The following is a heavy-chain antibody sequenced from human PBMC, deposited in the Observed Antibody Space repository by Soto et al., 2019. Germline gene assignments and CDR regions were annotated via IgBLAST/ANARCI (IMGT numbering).Heavy chain of an antibody. CDR2: ISVPDGST. D-gene: IGHD2-15*01. Sequence: VWSLRLSYAASEFTFINYAVRCVRQDPGKGLDWVSTISVPDGSTYYADSVKGRFTISRDNSKNTLYLQMNSLRAEDTAIYYCAKRSLYPYCDGGSFCSPCDYWGQGTLVTVSS. J-gene: IGHJ4*02. CDR3: AKRSLYPYCDGGSFCSPCDY. V-gene: IGHV3-23*01. CDR1: EFTFINYA.